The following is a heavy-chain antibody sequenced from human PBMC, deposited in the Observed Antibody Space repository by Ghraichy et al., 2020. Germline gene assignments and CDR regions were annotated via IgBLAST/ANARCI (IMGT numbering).Heavy chain of an antibody. CDR3: AKDTQDLPSFYMDV. Sequence: GGSLRLSCAASGFTFDDYAMHWVRQAPGKGLEWVSGISWNSGSIGYADSVKGRFTISRDNAKNSLYLQMNSLRAEDTALYYCAKDTQDLPSFYMDVWGKGTTVTVSS. J-gene: IGHJ6*03. V-gene: IGHV3-9*01. CDR1: GFTFDDYA. CDR2: ISWNSGSI.